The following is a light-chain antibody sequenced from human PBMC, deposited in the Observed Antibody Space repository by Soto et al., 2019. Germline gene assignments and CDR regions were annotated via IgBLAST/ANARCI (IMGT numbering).Light chain of an antibody. J-gene: IGLJ1*01. CDR2: EVS. CDR3: CSFVDTGTYL. Sequence: QSALTQPASVSGSPGQSITISCTGTSSDVGGYKFVSWYQQHPGKAPKLMIYEVSNRPSGVSSRFSGSKSGNTASLTISGLQSDDEADYYCCSFVDTGTYLFGSGTKVTVL. CDR1: SSDVGGYKF. V-gene: IGLV2-23*02.